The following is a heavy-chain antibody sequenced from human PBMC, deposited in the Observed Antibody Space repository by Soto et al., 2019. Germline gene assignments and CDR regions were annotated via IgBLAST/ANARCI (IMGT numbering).Heavy chain of an antibody. D-gene: IGHD1-1*01. V-gene: IGHV1-69*01. CDR3: ARDPRSNTGTKASEGFQH. Sequence: QAQLMQSGAEVKKPGSSVKVSCKASGGTFSGYAINWVRQAPGQGLEWMGGIIPLLGITDYGQKFQGRITIAADETPGTGHMGLGGLRSEETAVYYCARDPRSNTGTKASEGFQHRGQGTLVSVSS. CDR2: IIPLLGIT. J-gene: IGHJ1*01. CDR1: GGTFSGYA.